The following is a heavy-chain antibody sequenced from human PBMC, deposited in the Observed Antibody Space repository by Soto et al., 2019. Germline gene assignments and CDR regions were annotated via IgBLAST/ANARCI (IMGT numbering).Heavy chain of an antibody. V-gene: IGHV4-39*01. D-gene: IGHD3-10*01. CDR3: VRLLDYYGSGSPYDY. CDR1: GGSISNSGYY. Sequence: SETLSLPCTVSGGSISNSGYYWGCIRQPPGKGLEWIGSIHYTGSTYYNPSLKSRLTISVDTSKNQFSLKLTSVTAADTAVYYCVRLLDYYGSGSPYDYWGQGTLVTVSS. CDR2: IHYTGST. J-gene: IGHJ4*02.